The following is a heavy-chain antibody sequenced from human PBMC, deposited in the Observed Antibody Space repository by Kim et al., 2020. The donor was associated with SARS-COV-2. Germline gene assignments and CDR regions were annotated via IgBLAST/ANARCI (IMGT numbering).Heavy chain of an antibody. Sequence: SVKVSCKASGGTFSSYAISWVRQAPGQGLEWMGRIIPILGIANYAQKFQGRVTITADKSTSTAYMELSSLRSEDTAVYYCASDIPSTTVVTPRYYWGQGTLVTVSS. V-gene: IGHV1-69*04. J-gene: IGHJ4*02. D-gene: IGHD4-17*01. CDR3: ASDIPSTTVVTPRYY. CDR1: GGTFSSYA. CDR2: IIPILGIA.